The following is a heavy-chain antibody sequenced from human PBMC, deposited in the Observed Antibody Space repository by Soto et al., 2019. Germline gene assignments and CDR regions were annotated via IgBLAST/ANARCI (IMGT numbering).Heavy chain of an antibody. CDR2: IYYSGST. CDR1: GGSTSSCD. J-gene: IGHJ4*02. Sequence: SETLSLTCTVSGGSTSSCDWIWIRLPPGKGLEWIGYIYYSGSTNYNPSLKSRVTISVDTSKNQFSLKLSSVTAADTAVYYCARGRGYSYGGREDYWGQGTLVTVSS. D-gene: IGHD5-18*01. V-gene: IGHV4-59*01. CDR3: ARGRGYSYGGREDY.